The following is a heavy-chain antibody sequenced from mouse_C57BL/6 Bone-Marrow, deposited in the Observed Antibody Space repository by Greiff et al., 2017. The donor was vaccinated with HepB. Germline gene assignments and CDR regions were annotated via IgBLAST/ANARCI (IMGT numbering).Heavy chain of an antibody. V-gene: IGHV6-6*01. CDR2: IRNKANNHAT. J-gene: IGHJ3*01. Sequence: EVKLVESGGGLVQPGGSMKLSCAASGFTFSDAWMDWVRQSPEKGLEWVAEIRNKANNHATYYAESVKGRFTISRDDSKSSVYLQMNSLRAEDTGIYYCTRGLITTVVARAYWGQGTLVTVSA. CDR1: GFTFSDAW. CDR3: TRGLITTVVARAY. D-gene: IGHD1-1*01.